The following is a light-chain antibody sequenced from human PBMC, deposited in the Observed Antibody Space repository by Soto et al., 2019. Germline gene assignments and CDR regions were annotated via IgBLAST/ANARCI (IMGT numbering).Light chain of an antibody. CDR2: KAS. J-gene: IGKJ4*02. CDR3: KQYNSYSPRT. V-gene: IGKV1-5*03. Sequence: ETKVTQYRSTLSGVVGDRLTMSWRASQSISSWLAWYQQKPGKATKLLIYKASSLESGVPSRFSGSGSGTEYTLTISSLQPDDFADYYCKQYNSYSPRTIGGGTKVDIK. CDR1: QSISSW.